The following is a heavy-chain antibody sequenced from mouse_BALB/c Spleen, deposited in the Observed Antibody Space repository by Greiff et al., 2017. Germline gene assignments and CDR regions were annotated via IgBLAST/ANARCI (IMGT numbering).Heavy chain of an antibody. J-gene: IGHJ2*01. V-gene: IGHV2-6-7*01. D-gene: IGHD4-1*01. CDR2: IWGDGST. CDR1: GFSLTGSG. Sequence: VQLPESGPGLVAPSQSLSITCTVSGFSLTGSGVHWVRQPPGKGLEWLGMIWGDGSTDYNSALISRLSISKDNSKSQVFLKMNSLQTDDTARYYCARDRWALDDWGQGTTLTVAS. CDR3: ARDRWALDD.